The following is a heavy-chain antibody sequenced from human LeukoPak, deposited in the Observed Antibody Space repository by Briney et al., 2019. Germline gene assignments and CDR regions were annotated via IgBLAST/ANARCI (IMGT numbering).Heavy chain of an antibody. CDR3: AKDGIVYCGGDCYYGY. J-gene: IGHJ4*02. CDR1: GGTFSSYA. Sequence: ASVKVSCKASGGTFSSYAISWVRQAPGQGLEWMGGIIPIFGTANYAQKFQGRVTITADKSTSTAYMELSSLRSEDTAVYYCAKDGIVYCGGDCYYGYWGQGTLVTVSS. CDR2: IIPIFGTA. D-gene: IGHD2-21*02. V-gene: IGHV1-69*06.